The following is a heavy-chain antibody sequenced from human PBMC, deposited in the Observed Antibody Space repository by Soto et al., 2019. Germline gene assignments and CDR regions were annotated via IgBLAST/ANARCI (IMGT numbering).Heavy chain of an antibody. CDR3: ARVGCTGGSCRPYSYYAMDV. V-gene: IGHV3-23*01. CDR1: GFSFGDYA. D-gene: IGHD2-15*01. Sequence: GGSLRLSCAASGFSFGDYAMSWVRQAPGKGLEWVSGISGTGSRTSYADSVRGRFTISRDNVNNTLSLQMNSLRAEDTAVYYCARVGCTGGSCRPYSYYAMDVWGHGTTVTVSS. CDR2: ISGTGSRT. J-gene: IGHJ6*02.